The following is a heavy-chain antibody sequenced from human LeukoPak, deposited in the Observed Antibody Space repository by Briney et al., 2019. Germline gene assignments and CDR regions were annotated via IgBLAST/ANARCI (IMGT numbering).Heavy chain of an antibody. V-gene: IGHV3-21*01. Sequence: GGSLRLSCAASGSTFSSYSMNWVRQAPGKGLEWVSSISSSSSYIYYADSVKGRFTISRDNAKNSLYLQMNSLRAEDTAVYYCARDLSGYSYGSPYYFDYWGQGTLVTVSS. CDR3: ARDLSGYSYGSPYYFDY. CDR1: GSTFSSYS. CDR2: ISSSSSYI. J-gene: IGHJ4*02. D-gene: IGHD5-18*01.